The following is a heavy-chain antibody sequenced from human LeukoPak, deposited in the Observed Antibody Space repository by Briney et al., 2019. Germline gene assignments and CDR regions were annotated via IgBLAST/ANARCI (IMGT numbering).Heavy chain of an antibody. CDR1: GGSISNKY. D-gene: IGHD3-16*01. CDR2: IHYTGST. Sequence: PSETLSLTCTVSGGSISNKYWSWIRQSPGKGLECIGYIHYTGSTNYNPSLKSRVTISVDTSKNQFSLKLSSVTAADTAVYYCARDRDWGFDYWGQGTLVTVSS. J-gene: IGHJ4*02. V-gene: IGHV4-59*01. CDR3: ARDRDWGFDY.